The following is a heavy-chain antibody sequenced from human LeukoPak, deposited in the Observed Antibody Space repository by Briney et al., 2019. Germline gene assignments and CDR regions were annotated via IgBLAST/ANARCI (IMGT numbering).Heavy chain of an antibody. CDR1: GFTFSSYE. V-gene: IGHV3-48*03. Sequence: PGGSLRLSCAASGFTFSSYEMNWVRQAPGKGLERVSYISSSGSTIYYADSVKGRFTISRDNAKNSLYLQMNSLRAEDTAVYYCARVDVGATSDYWGQGTLVTVSS. D-gene: IGHD1-26*01. CDR2: ISSSGSTI. CDR3: ARVDVGATSDY. J-gene: IGHJ4*02.